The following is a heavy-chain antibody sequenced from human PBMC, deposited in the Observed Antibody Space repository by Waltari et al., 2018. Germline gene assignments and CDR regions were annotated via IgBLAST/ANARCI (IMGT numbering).Heavy chain of an antibody. D-gene: IGHD6-19*01. V-gene: IGHV3-23*01. CDR1: GFTFSSYA. CDR3: ATSIAVAGTYFQH. Sequence: EVQLLESGGGLVQPGGSLRLSCAASGFTFSSYAMSWVRQAPGKGLEWVSAISGRGGSTDYADSGKGRFTISRDNSKNTLYLQMNSLRAEDTAVYYCATSIAVAGTYFQHWGQGTLVTVSS. CDR2: ISGRGGST. J-gene: IGHJ1*01.